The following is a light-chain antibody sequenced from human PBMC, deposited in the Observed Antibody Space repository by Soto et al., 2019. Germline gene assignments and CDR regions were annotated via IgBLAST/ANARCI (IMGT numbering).Light chain of an antibody. CDR3: QQYSSYPYT. J-gene: IGKJ2*01. CDR2: EAS. CDR1: ETVEGW. V-gene: IGKV1-5*03. Sequence: DVPLTQSPSTVSAFVGDRVTITCRASETVEGWLAWYQQKPGKAPNLLISEASTLQSGVSSRFSGSGSETDFTLTVSSLQPADSATYYCQQYSSYPYTFGQGTRLEIK.